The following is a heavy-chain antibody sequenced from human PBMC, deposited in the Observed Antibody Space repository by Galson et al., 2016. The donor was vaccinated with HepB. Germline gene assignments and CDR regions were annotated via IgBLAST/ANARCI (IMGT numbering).Heavy chain of an antibody. V-gene: IGHV3-15*01. CDR2: IKSITDGGTT. CDR3: TTEPSGTGSYYEYYGLDV. J-gene: IGHJ6*02. Sequence: SLRLSCAASGFAFSDVWMSWVRQAPGKGLEWVGRIKSITDGGTTDYAAPVKGRFTIARDDSKNTLYLQLNSLKTEDTAVYYCTTEPSGTGSYYEYYGLDVWGQGTTVSVSS. D-gene: IGHD3-10*01. CDR1: GFAFSDVW.